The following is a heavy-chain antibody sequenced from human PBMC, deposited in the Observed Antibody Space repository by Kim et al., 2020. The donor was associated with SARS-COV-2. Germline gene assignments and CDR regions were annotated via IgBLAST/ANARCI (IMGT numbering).Heavy chain of an antibody. Sequence: GGSLRLSCAASGFTFSSYSMNWVRQAPGKGLEWVSYISSSSSTIYYADSVKGRFTISRDNAKNSLYLQMNSLRAEDTAVYYCARERGIAAAGTGFDYWGQGTLVTVSS. D-gene: IGHD6-13*01. CDR3: ARERGIAAAGTGFDY. V-gene: IGHV3-48*04. J-gene: IGHJ4*02. CDR1: GFTFSSYS. CDR2: ISSSSSTI.